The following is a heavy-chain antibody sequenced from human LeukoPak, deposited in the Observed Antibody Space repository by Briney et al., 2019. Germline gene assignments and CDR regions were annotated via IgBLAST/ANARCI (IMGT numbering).Heavy chain of an antibody. V-gene: IGHV3-7*03. CDR1: GFTFSSYA. CDR3: AGPSGLFEY. D-gene: IGHD5-12*01. Sequence: GGSLRLSCAASGFTFSSYAMSWVRQAPGKGPEWVANIKEDGGEKYYVDSVKGRFTISRDNAKNSLYLQMNSLRAEDTAVYYCAGPSGLFEYWGQGTPVTVSS. J-gene: IGHJ4*02. CDR2: IKEDGGEK.